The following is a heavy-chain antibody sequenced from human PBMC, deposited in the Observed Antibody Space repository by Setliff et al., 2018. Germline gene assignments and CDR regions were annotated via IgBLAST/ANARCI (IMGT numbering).Heavy chain of an antibody. Sequence: PGGSRGLSCAASGFAFGDHYMSWIRKAPGKGLEWLAYIASNGYFTDYADAVKGRFVISRDNSQNSLHLQINGLRVEDTAEYYCAKGGGDWDNQHYVYDIWGQGTMVTVSS. V-gene: IGHV3-11*01. D-gene: IGHD2-21*02. CDR3: AKGGGDWDNQHYVYDI. CDR2: IASNGYFT. CDR1: GFAFGDHY. J-gene: IGHJ3*02.